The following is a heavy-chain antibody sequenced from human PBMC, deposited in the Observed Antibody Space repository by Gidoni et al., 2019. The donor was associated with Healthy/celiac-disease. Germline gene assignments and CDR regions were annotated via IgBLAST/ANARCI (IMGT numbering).Heavy chain of an antibody. J-gene: IGHJ6*02. D-gene: IGHD2-2*01. CDR2: ISSSSSYI. CDR1: GFTFSSYS. V-gene: IGHV3-21*01. Sequence: EVQLVESGGGLVKPGGSLRLSCAASGFTFSSYSMNWVRQAPGKGLEWVSSISSSSSYIYYADSVKGRFTISRDNAKNSLYLQMNSLRAEDTAVYYCARGDIVVVPAAIGAYYYYGMDVWGQGTTVTVSS. CDR3: ARGDIVVVPAAIGAYYYYGMDV.